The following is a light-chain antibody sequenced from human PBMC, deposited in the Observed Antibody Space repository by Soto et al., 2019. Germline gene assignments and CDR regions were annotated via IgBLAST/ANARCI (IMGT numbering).Light chain of an antibody. CDR3: QQYGSSPRT. J-gene: IGKJ1*01. V-gene: IGKV3-20*01. CDR2: GAS. CDR1: QSLSRSS. Sequence: EIVLTQSPGTLSLSPGDRATLSCRASQSLSRSSLAWYQQKPGRAPRLLIYGASSRATGIPDRFSGSGSGTDFTLTISRLEPEDCAVYYCQQYGSSPRTFGQGTKVEIK.